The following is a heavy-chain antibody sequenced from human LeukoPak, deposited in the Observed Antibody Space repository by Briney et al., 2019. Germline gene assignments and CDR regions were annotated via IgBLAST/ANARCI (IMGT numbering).Heavy chain of an antibody. CDR1: GYSISSGYY. Sequence: PSETLSLTCAVSGYSISSGYYWGWIRQPPGKGLEWIGSIYHSGSTYYNPSLKSRVTISVDTSKNQFSLKLSSVTAADTAVYYCARRPRYCSSTSCAFDYWGQGTLVTVSS. CDR2: IYHSGST. D-gene: IGHD2-2*01. J-gene: IGHJ4*02. V-gene: IGHV4-38-2*01. CDR3: ARRPRYCSSTSCAFDY.